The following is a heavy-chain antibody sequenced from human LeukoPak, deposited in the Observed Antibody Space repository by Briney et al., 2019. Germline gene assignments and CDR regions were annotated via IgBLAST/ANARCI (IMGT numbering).Heavy chain of an antibody. CDR2: IYHSGSP. Sequence: KSSETLSLTCAVSGGSISSGGYYWSWIRQPPGKGLEWIGYIYHSGSPYYNPSLKSRVTISVDRSKNQFSLKLSSVTAADTAVYYCARARGGQLNWFDPWGQGTLVAVSS. CDR1: GGSISSGGYY. J-gene: IGHJ5*02. D-gene: IGHD1-1*01. CDR3: ARARGGQLNWFDP. V-gene: IGHV4-30-2*01.